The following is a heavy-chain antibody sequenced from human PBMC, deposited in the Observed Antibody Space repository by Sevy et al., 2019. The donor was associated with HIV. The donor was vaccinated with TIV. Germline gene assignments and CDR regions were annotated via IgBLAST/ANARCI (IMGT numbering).Heavy chain of an antibody. CDR1: GFTFSSYS. CDR3: ARGEYCSSTTCSYFDY. Sequence: GGSLRLSCAASGFTFSSYSINWVRRAPGKGLEWVSCISSSSNFIDYADSVKGRFTISRDNAKNSLYLQMHSLRAEDTAVYYCARGEYCSSTTCSYFDYWGQGTLVTVSS. CDR2: ISSSSNFI. J-gene: IGHJ4*02. D-gene: IGHD2-2*01. V-gene: IGHV3-21*01.